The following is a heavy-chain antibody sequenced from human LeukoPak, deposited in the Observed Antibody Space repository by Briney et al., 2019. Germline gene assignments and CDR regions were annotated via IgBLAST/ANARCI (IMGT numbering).Heavy chain of an antibody. CDR3: ARAGSYYGSGSYSGY. V-gene: IGHV1-18*01. Sequence: ASVKVSCKASGYTFTSYGISWVRQAPGQGLEWMGWISAYNGNTNYAQKLQGRVTMTTDTSTSTAYMELRSLRSDDTAVYYCARAGSYYGSGSYSGYWGRGTLVTVSS. J-gene: IGHJ4*02. CDR2: ISAYNGNT. CDR1: GYTFTSYG. D-gene: IGHD3-10*01.